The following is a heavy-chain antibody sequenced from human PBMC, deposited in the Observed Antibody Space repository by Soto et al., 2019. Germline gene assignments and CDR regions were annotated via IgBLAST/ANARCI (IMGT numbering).Heavy chain of an antibody. CDR3: AKDTTYCSGGSCYSFDY. CDR1: GFTFDDYA. Sequence: PGGSLRLSCAASGFTFDDYAMHWVRQAPGKGLEWVSGISWNSGSIGYADSVKGRFTISRDNAKNSLYLQMNSLRAEDTALYYCAKDTTYCSGGSCYSFDYWGQGTLVTVSS. J-gene: IGHJ4*02. CDR2: ISWNSGSI. D-gene: IGHD2-15*01. V-gene: IGHV3-9*01.